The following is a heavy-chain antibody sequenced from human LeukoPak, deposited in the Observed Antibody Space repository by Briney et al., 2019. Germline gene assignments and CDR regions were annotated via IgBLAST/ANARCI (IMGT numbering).Heavy chain of an antibody. V-gene: IGHV3-23*01. CDR3: AKESQTYYDIMTGYPNYYFDY. CDR1: KFTFSTSA. Sequence: GGSLRLSCAASKFTFSTSAMSWVRQAPGKGLEWVSAISGSGANTYYVDSVKGRFTTSRDNSKNTLYLEMSSLRSDDTAVYYCAKESQTYYDIMTGYPNYYFDYWGQGTVVTVSS. D-gene: IGHD3-9*01. CDR2: ISGSGANT. J-gene: IGHJ4*02.